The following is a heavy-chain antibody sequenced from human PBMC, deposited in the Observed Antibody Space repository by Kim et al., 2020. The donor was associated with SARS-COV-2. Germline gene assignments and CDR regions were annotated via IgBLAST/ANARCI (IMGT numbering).Heavy chain of an antibody. Sequence: SGPTLVNPTQTLTLTCTFSGFSLSTSGMCVSWIRQPPGKALEWLALIDWDDDKYYSTSLKTRLTISKDTSKNQVVLTMTNMDPVDTATYYCARMKTRMILVDRRDYGMGDWGQRTTVTVSS. D-gene: IGHD3-22*01. CDR2: IDWDDDK. J-gene: IGHJ6*02. CDR1: GFSLSTSGMC. CDR3: ARMKTRMILVDRRDYGMGD. V-gene: IGHV2-70*01.